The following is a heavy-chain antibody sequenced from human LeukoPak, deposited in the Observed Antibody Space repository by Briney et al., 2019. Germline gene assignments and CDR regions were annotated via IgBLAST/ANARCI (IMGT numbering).Heavy chain of an antibody. CDR1: GYTFTSYD. V-gene: IGHV1-8*03. Sequence: ASVNVSSTPSGYTFTSYDINWVRQAAGHGLEWMGWTNPNSGNTGDAQKFQGRVTITRNTSISTAYMELSSLRSEDTAVYYCARDRAYLSRKGGDAFDIWGQGTMVTVSS. CDR3: ARDRAYLSRKGGDAFDI. D-gene: IGHD3-16*01. J-gene: IGHJ3*02. CDR2: TNPNSGNT.